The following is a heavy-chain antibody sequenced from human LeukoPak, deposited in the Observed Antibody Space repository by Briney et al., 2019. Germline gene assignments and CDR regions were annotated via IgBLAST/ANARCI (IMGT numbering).Heavy chain of an antibody. CDR1: GGSISSGDYY. Sequence: SQTLSLTCTVSGGSISSGDYYWSWIRQPPGKGLEWIGYIYYSGSTYYNPSLKSRVTISVDTSKNQFSLKLSSVTAADTAVYYCARNPGPGYSSSWYGYWGQGTLVTVSS. CDR3: ARNPGPGYSSSWYGY. CDR2: IYYSGST. V-gene: IGHV4-30-4*08. D-gene: IGHD6-13*01. J-gene: IGHJ4*02.